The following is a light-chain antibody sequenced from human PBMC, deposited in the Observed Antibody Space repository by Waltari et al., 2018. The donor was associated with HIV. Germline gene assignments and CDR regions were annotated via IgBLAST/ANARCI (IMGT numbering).Light chain of an antibody. J-gene: IGKJ2*03. CDR1: HSISNY. CDR3: QQSYSPPPS. CDR2: AAS. V-gene: IGKV1-39*01. Sequence: DIQMTQSPSSLSAFVGDRVTITCRASHSISNYLNWYQQKPGKAPKLLIYAASSLQTGVPSRFSGSGSATDVTLTISSPQPEDFATYYCQQSYSPPPSFGQVTKLAIK.